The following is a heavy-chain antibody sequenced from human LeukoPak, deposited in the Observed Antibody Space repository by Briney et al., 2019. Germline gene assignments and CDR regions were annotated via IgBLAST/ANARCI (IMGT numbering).Heavy chain of an antibody. CDR2: IRSSGSTI. CDR1: GFTFSDYY. J-gene: IGHJ6*03. CDR3: ARVEEGTTLDYYYMDV. Sequence: GGSLRLSCAASGFTFSDYYMSWIRQAPGKGLEWVSYIRSSGSTIYYADSVKGRFTISRDNAKNSLYLQMNSLRAEDTAVYYCARVEEGTTLDYYYMDVWGKGTTVTVSS. V-gene: IGHV3-11*01. D-gene: IGHD4-23*01.